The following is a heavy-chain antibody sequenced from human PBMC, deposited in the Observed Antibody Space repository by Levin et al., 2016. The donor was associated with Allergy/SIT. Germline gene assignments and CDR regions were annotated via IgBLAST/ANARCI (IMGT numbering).Heavy chain of an antibody. J-gene: IGHJ6*02. CDR2: INPSGGST. D-gene: IGHD2-8*02. Sequence: WVRQAPGQGLEWMGIINPSGGSTSYAQKFQGRVTMTRDTSTSTVYMELSSLRSEDTAVYYCARPHSTVYGMDVWGQGTTVTVSS. CDR3: ARPHSTVYGMDV. V-gene: IGHV1-46*01.